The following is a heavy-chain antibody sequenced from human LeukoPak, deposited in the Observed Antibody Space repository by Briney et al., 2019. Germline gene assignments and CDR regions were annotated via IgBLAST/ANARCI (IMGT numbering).Heavy chain of an antibody. CDR1: GFTFSSYS. J-gene: IGHJ4*02. D-gene: IGHD3-22*01. CDR2: ISSSSSTI. CDR3: ARDRSPYESSAYYLDY. Sequence: GGSLTLSCAASGFTFSSYSMNWVRQAPGKGLEWVSYISSSSSTIYYADSVKGRFTISRDNAKNSLYLQMNSLRDEDTAVYYCARDRSPYESSAYYLDYWGQGTLVTVSS. V-gene: IGHV3-48*02.